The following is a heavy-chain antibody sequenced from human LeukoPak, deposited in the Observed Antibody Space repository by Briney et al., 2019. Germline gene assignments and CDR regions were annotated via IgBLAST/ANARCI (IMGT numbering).Heavy chain of an antibody. J-gene: IGHJ3*02. D-gene: IGHD4-17*01. CDR1: EFNFNNYG. CDR2: ISGSGGST. CDR3: AKDPNGDYIGAFDI. V-gene: IGHV3-23*01. Sequence: GGSLRLSCATSEFNFNNYGMTWVRQAPGKGLEWVSSISGSGGSTQYADSVQGRFTISRDNSKNTLYLQMNSLRAEDSAVYYCAKDPNGDYIGAFDIWGQGTMVTVSS.